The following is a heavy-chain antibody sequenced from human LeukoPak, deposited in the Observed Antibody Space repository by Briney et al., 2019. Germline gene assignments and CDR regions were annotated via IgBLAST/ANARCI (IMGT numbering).Heavy chain of an antibody. V-gene: IGHV3-48*01. J-gene: IGHJ4*02. CDR2: ISSSSSTI. CDR3: ARWGGYDFDY. D-gene: IGHD5-12*01. Sequence: PGGPLRLSCSASGFTFSSYSMNWVRQAPGKGLEWVSYISSSSSTIYYADSVKGRFTISRDNAKNSLYLQMNSLRAANTAVYYCARWGGYDFDYWGQGTLVTVSS. CDR1: GFTFSSYS.